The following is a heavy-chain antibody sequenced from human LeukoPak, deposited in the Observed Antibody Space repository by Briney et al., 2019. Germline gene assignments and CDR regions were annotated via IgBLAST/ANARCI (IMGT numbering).Heavy chain of an antibody. CDR3: ARFLWAPRIQPLKRMDYYYGMDV. Sequence: GGSLRLSCAASGFTFSSYSMNWVRQAPGKGLEWVSSISSSISYIYYADSVKGRFTISRDNAKNSLYLQMNSLRAEDTAVYYCARFLWAPRIQPLKRMDYYYGMDVWGQGTTVTVSS. V-gene: IGHV3-21*01. CDR2: ISSSISYI. CDR1: GFTFSSYS. J-gene: IGHJ6*02. D-gene: IGHD2/OR15-2a*01.